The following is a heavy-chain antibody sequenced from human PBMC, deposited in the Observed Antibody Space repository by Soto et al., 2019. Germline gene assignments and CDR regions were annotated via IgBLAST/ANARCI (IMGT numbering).Heavy chain of an antibody. CDR2: INPNSGGT. J-gene: IGHJ4*02. CDR3: ARDKYYYDSSGYWYYDY. D-gene: IGHD3-22*01. Sequence: ASVKVSCKASGYTFTGYYIHWVRQAPGQGLEWMGWINPNSGGTNYAQKFQGRVTMTRDTSISTAYMELSRLRSDDTAVYYCARDKYYYDSSGYWYYDYWGQGTLVTVSS. CDR1: GYTFTGYY. V-gene: IGHV1-2*02.